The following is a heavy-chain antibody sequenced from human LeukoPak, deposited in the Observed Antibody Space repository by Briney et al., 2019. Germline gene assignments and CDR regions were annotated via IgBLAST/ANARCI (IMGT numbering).Heavy chain of an antibody. CDR1: GFTVSGNY. J-gene: IGHJ6*03. CDR2: ISGSGGST. V-gene: IGHV3-23*01. CDR3: AKQAPIRVPNYYYYYYYMDV. Sequence: PGGSLRLSCAASGFTVSGNYMSWVRQAPGKGLEWVSAISGSGGSTYYADSVKGRFTISRDNSKNTLYLQMNSLRAEDTAVYYCAKQAPIRVPNYYYYYYYMDVWGKGTTVTVSS. D-gene: IGHD1-1*01.